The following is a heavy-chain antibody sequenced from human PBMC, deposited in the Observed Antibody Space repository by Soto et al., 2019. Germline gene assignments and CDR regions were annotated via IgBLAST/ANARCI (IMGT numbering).Heavy chain of an antibody. Sequence: SVKVSCKASGGTFSSYAISWVRQAPGQGLEWMGGIIPIFGTANYAQKFQGRVTITADKSTSTAYMELSSLRSEDTAVYYCARGLYSYGRYYYYYYGMDVWGQGTTVTVSS. CDR1: GGTFSSYA. CDR3: ARGLYSYGRYYYYYYGMDV. D-gene: IGHD5-18*01. J-gene: IGHJ6*02. V-gene: IGHV1-69*06. CDR2: IIPIFGTA.